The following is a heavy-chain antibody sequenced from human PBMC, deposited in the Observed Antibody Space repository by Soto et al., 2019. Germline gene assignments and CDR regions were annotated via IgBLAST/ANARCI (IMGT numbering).Heavy chain of an antibody. J-gene: IGHJ4*02. Sequence: QVQLQESGPGLVKPSQTLSLTCTVSGGSISSGGYYWSWIRQHPGKGLEWVGYIYYSGSTYYNPSLKSRHTHSIAPSKTQFSLNLHSVTAADTAVFYCARAAPLIKYFDYWGQGTLVTVSS. CDR3: ARAAPLIKYFDY. V-gene: IGHV4-31*03. CDR1: GGSISSGGYY. CDR2: IYYSGST. D-gene: IGHD6-25*01.